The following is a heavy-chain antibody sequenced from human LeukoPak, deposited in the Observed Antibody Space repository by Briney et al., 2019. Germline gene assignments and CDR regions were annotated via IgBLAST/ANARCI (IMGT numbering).Heavy chain of an antibody. CDR2: ISGGGEKP. D-gene: IGHD1-1*01. V-gene: IGHV3-23*01. CDR3: AKPRAMTTGVGRYFDL. CDR1: GFTFTSYA. J-gene: IGHJ2*01. Sequence: PGESLTLSCAASGFTFTSYAMSWIRQAPGKGLEWVSAISGGGEKPYYAASVKGRFTISRDNSKNTLYLQMNSLRAEDTATYYCAKPRAMTTGVGRYFDLWGRGTLVTVSS.